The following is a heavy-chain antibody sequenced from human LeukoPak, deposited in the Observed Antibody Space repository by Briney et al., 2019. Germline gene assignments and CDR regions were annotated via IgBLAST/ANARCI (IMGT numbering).Heavy chain of an antibody. V-gene: IGHV3-7*01. CDR2: IKQDGSEK. CDR1: GFTFSSYW. CDR3: ARDRYYGSGSYYLGDY. Sequence: GGSLRLSCAASGFTFSSYWMSWARQAPGKGLEWVANIKQDGSEKYYVDSVKGRFTISRDNAKNSLYLQMNSLRAEDTAVYYCARDRYYGSGSYYLGDYWGQGTLVTVSS. D-gene: IGHD3-10*01. J-gene: IGHJ4*02.